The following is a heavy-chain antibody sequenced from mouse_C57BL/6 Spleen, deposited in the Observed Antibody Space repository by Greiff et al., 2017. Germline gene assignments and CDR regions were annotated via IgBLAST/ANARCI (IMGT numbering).Heavy chain of an antibody. D-gene: IGHD2-5*01. V-gene: IGHV5-17*01. CDR2: ISSGSSTI. CDR1: GFTFSDYG. J-gene: IGHJ3*01. CDR3: ARTSNSEGFAY. Sequence: EVKLVESGGGLVKPGGSLKLSCAASGFTFSDYGMHWVRQAPEKGLEWVAYISSGSSTIYYADTVKGRFTISRDNAKNTLFLQMTSLRSEDTAMYYCARTSNSEGFAYWGQGTLVTVSA.